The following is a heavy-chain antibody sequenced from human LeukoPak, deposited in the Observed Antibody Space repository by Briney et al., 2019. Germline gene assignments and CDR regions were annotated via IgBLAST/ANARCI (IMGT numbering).Heavy chain of an antibody. CDR2: ISYDGSTK. V-gene: IGHV3-30-3*01. CDR1: GFPFSSYA. CDR3: ARNYYDSSGYYYSLGY. D-gene: IGHD3-22*01. J-gene: IGHJ4*02. Sequence: GRSLRLSCAASGFPFSSYAMHWVGRAPGRGLEWVALISYDGSTKYSAASVKGRFTITRDNSKNTLYLQMNSLRAEDTAVYYCARNYYDSSGYYYSLGYWGQGTLVSVSS.